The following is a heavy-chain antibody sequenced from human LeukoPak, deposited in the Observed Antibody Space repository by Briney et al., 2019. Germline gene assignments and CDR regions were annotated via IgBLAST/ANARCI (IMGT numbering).Heavy chain of an antibody. CDR2: IKSKTDGGTT. CDR1: GFTFSNAW. CDR3: TTDVSGSGPFNYYYYGMDV. Sequence: GGSLRLSCAASGFTFSNAWMSWVRQAPGKGLEWVGRIKSKTDGGTTDYAAPVKGRFTISRDDSKNTLYLQMNSLKTEDTAVYYCTTDVSGSGPFNYYYYGMDVWGQGTTVTVSS. J-gene: IGHJ6*02. V-gene: IGHV3-15*01. D-gene: IGHD6-19*01.